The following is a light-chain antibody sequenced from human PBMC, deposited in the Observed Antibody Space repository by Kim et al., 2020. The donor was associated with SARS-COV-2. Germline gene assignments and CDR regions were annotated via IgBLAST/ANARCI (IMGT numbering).Light chain of an antibody. V-gene: IGLV2-8*01. CDR3: TSHAGNNYV. J-gene: IGLJ1*01. CDR2: EVT. CDR1: SSDFGGYTY. Sequence: QSLTLSCSGTSSDFGGYTYVSWYQQHPGKAPKLMIYEVTKRPSGVPDRFSGSKSGNTASLTVSGLQAEDEADYYCTSHAGNNYVFGTGTKVTVL.